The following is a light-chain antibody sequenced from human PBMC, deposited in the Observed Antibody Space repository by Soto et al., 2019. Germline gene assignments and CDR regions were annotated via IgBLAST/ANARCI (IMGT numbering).Light chain of an antibody. Sequence: EIVLTQSPGTLSLSPGERATLSCRASQSVSNNYLAWYQQKPGQPPNLLIYDASSRDAGIPDRFSGSGSGTDFTLTISRLEPEDFAVYYCQQYGRSPGLFTFGPGTKVDIK. J-gene: IGKJ3*01. CDR2: DAS. V-gene: IGKV3-20*01. CDR1: QSVSNNY. CDR3: QQYGRSPGLFT.